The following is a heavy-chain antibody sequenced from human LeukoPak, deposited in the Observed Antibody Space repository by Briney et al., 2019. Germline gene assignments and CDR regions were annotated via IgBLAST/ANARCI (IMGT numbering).Heavy chain of an antibody. CDR2: ISSSSSYI. Sequence: PGGSLRLSCAAPGFTFSSYSMNWVRQAPGKGLEWVSSISSSSSYIYYADSVKGRFTISRDNAKNSLYLQMNSLRAEDTAVYYCASGINVEPVNWGQGTLVTVSS. D-gene: IGHD5-24*01. CDR1: GFTFSSYS. V-gene: IGHV3-21*01. J-gene: IGHJ4*02. CDR3: ASGINVEPVN.